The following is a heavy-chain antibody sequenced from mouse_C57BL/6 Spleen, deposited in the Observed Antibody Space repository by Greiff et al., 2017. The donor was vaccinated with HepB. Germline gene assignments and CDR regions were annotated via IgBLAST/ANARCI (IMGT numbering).Heavy chain of an antibody. J-gene: IGHJ1*03. D-gene: IGHD2-1*01. CDR1: GYTFTSYW. CDR3: ARWDGNYWDFDV. V-gene: IGHV1-52*01. CDR2: IDPSDSET. Sequence: VQLQQSGAELVRPGSSVKLSCKASGYTFTSYWMHWVKQRPIQGLEWIGNIDPSDSETHYNQKFKDKATLTVDKSSSTAYMQFSSLTSEDSAVYYCARWDGNYWDFDVWGTGTTVTVSS.